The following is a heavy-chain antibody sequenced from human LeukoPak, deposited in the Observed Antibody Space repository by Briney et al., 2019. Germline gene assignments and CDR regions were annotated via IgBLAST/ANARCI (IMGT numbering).Heavy chain of an antibody. CDR2: IIPTLGIA. J-gene: IGHJ4*02. CDR1: VGTFLGGTFNNYA. Sequence: ASVKVSCKASVGTFLGGTFNNYAIHWVRQAPGQGLEWVGRIIPTLGIANYPQKFQGRVTITADESASTAYMELSSLRSEDTAVYYCAREACREMGLMWPRLGGQDCRYDYWGPGTLVTVSS. CDR3: AREACREMGLMWPRLGGQDCRYDY. D-gene: IGHD3-16*01. V-gene: IGHV1-69*04.